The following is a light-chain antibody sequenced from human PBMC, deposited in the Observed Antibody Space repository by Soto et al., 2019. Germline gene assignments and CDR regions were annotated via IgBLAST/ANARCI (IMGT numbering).Light chain of an antibody. CDR2: GAS. CDR3: QQYGSSPPYT. Sequence: EIVLTQSPGTLSLSPGERATLSCRASQSVSSSYLAWYQQKPGQAPRLLIYGASSRATGIPDRFSGSASGTDFTITITRLEPEDFAVYYCQQYGSSPPYTFGQGTKLEIK. J-gene: IGKJ2*01. CDR1: QSVSSSY. V-gene: IGKV3-20*01.